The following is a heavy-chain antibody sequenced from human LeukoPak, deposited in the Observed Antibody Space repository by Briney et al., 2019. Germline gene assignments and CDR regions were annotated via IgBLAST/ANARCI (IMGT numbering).Heavy chain of an antibody. CDR2: ISAYNGNT. J-gene: IGHJ5*02. D-gene: IGHD6-13*01. CDR1: GYTFTSYG. CDR3: ARWVTAAGRVLWFDP. Sequence: ASVKVSCKASGYTFTSYGISWVRQAPGQGLEWMRWISAYNGNTNYAQKLQGRVTMTTDTSTSTAYMELRSLRSDDTAVYYCARWVTAAGRVLWFDPWGQGTLVTVSS. V-gene: IGHV1-18*01.